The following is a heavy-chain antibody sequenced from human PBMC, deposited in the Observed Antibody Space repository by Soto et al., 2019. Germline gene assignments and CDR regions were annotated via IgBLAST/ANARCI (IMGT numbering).Heavy chain of an antibody. D-gene: IGHD3-3*01. J-gene: IGHJ3*02. CDR1: GLTFSSYS. CDR2: ISCSSSYI. V-gene: IGHV3-21*01. CDR3: ARDSEWFTAFDI. Sequence: GGPLSVSCAASGLTFSSYSMNRVRQAPGKGLEWASSISCSSSYIYYADSVKGRFTISRDNSKNTLHLQMSSVRAEDTAVYFCARDSEWFTAFDIWGQGTMVTVSS.